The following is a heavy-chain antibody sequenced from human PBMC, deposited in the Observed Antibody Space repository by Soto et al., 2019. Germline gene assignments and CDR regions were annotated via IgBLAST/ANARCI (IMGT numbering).Heavy chain of an antibody. Sequence: PGGSLRLSCAASEFTFSNYAMSWVRQAPGKGLEWVSAISYGGGTTYYADSVKGRFTISRDNSKNTLYLQMNSLRAEDTAVYYCAKDGPGIAVAGPFDYWGQGTLVTVSS. CDR2: ISYGGGTT. CDR1: EFTFSNYA. CDR3: AKDGPGIAVAGPFDY. J-gene: IGHJ4*02. D-gene: IGHD6-19*01. V-gene: IGHV3-23*01.